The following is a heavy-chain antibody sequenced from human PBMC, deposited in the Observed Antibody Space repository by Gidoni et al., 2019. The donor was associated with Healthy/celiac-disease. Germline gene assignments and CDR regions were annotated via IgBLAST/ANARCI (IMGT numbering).Heavy chain of an antibody. CDR2: ISGSGGST. J-gene: IGHJ4*02. V-gene: IGHV3-23*01. Sequence: EVQLLESGGGLVQPGGSLRLSCAASGFTFSSYAMSWVRQAPGKGLEWVSAISGSGGSTYYADSVKGRFTISRDNSKNTLYLQMNSRRAEDTAVYYWAKDGSEEYYDSSGYYERVMDYWGQGPLVTVSS. CDR1: GFTFSSYA. D-gene: IGHD3-22*01. CDR3: AKDGSEEYYDSSGYYERVMDY.